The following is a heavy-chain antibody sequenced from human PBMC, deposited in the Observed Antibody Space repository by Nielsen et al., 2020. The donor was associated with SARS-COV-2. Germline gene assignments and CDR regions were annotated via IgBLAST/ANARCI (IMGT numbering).Heavy chain of an antibody. J-gene: IGHJ5*02. CDR1: GGTFSSYA. D-gene: IGHD3-10*01. V-gene: IGHV1-69*13. CDR3: ARGTDYYGSGSQRNGDWFDP. CDR2: IIPIFGTA. Sequence: SVKVSCKASGGTFSSYAISWVRQAPGQGLEWMGGIIPIFGTANYAQKFQSRVTITADESTSTAYMELSSLRSEDTAVYYCARGTDYYGSGSQRNGDWFDPWGQGTLVTVSS.